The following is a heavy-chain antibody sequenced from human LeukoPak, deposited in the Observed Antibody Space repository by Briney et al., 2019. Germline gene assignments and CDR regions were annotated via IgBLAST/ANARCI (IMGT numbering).Heavy chain of an antibody. CDR2: IKQDGSEK. Sequence: PGGSLRLSCAASGFTFSSYWMSWVRQAPGKGLEWVANIKQDGSEKYYVDSVKGRFTISRDNAKNSLYLQMNSLRAEDTAVYYCAKDWLVYSGSYLYWGQGTLVTVSS. J-gene: IGHJ4*02. CDR3: AKDWLVYSGSYLY. D-gene: IGHD1-26*01. V-gene: IGHV3-7*03. CDR1: GFTFSSYW.